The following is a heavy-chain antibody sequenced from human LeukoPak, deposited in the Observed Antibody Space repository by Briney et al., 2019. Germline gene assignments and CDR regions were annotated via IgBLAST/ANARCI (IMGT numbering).Heavy chain of an antibody. Sequence: GGSLRLSYAASGLSFSNYAMHWVRQAPGKGLDWVSVISYDGNTKYYADSVKGRFTISRDNSKNTLFLQMNSLRAEDTAVYYCASPGGYCSSATCYLFDYWGQGTLVTVSS. J-gene: IGHJ4*02. CDR3: ASPGGYCSSATCYLFDY. CDR1: GLSFSNYA. V-gene: IGHV3-30-3*01. D-gene: IGHD2-2*01. CDR2: ISYDGNTK.